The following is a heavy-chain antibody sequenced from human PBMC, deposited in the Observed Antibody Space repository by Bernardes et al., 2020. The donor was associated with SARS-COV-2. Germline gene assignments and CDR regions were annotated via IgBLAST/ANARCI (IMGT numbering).Heavy chain of an antibody. J-gene: IGHJ4*02. Sequence: GGSLRLSCAASGFTFRDYTMHWVRQAPGKGLEWVAVIWHDGSREYYVDSVKGRFAISRDNSNNTLYLQMNNLRVEDTALYRCATELRFLEWLVSYHFDSWGQGTLVTVSS. CDR1: GFTFRDYT. CDR2: IWHDGSRE. V-gene: IGHV3-33*01. CDR3: ATELRFLEWLVSYHFDS. D-gene: IGHD3-3*01.